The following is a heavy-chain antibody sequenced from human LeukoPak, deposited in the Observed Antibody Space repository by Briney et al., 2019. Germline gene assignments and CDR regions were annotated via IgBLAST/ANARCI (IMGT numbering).Heavy chain of an antibody. J-gene: IGHJ4*02. D-gene: IGHD3-9*01. CDR1: GFTFNNYD. Sequence: GGSLRLSCAASGFTFNNYDMGWVRQAPGMGLEWVSSFSGSGGSTYYADSVKGRFTISRDNSKNTLYLQMNSLRAEDTAVYYCAKDSPLLRYFDWLLGFLDYWGQGTLVTVSS. V-gene: IGHV3-23*01. CDR3: AKDSPLLRYFDWLLGFLDY. CDR2: FSGSGGST.